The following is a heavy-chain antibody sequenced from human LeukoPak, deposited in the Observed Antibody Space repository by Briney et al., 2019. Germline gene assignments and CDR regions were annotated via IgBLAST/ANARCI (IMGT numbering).Heavy chain of an antibody. Sequence: SETLSLSCTVSGDSISSSGSYWGWIRQPPGKGLEWIGTISYSGSTYYNPSLKSRVTISVDTSKNQFSLKLNSMTAADTAVYYCARHFDLWGQGTLVTVSS. CDR2: ISYSGST. V-gene: IGHV4-39*01. CDR3: ARHFDL. CDR1: GDSISSSGSY. J-gene: IGHJ4*02.